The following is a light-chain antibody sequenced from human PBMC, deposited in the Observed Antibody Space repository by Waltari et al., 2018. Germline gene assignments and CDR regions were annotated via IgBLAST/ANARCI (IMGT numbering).Light chain of an antibody. V-gene: IGKV3-20*01. CDR3: QQYGSSIRYT. CDR1: QSLTKRY. Sequence: VLTQSPDTLSLSPGDTATLSCRASQSLTKRYLVWYQQRPGQAPRLLIYGASNRAAGNPDRFSGSGSGTDFTLTISRLEPDNSAVYYCQQYGSSIRYTFGQGTKQEI. J-gene: IGKJ2*01. CDR2: GAS.